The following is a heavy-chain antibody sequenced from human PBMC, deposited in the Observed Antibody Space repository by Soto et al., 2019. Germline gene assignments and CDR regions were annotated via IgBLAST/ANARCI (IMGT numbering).Heavy chain of an antibody. J-gene: IGHJ5*02. D-gene: IGHD1-1*01. CDR1: GCTFSSYA. Sequence: RASVKVSCKASGCTFSSYAISWVRQAPGQGLEWMGGIIPIFGTANYAQKFQGRVTITADKSTSTAYMELSSLRSEDTAVYYCASLGGNAISGWFDPWGQGTLVTVSS. CDR3: ASLGGNAISGWFDP. V-gene: IGHV1-69*06. CDR2: IIPIFGTA.